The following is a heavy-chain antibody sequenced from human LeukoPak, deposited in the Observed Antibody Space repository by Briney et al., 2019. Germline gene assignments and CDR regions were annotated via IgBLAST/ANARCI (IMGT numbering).Heavy chain of an antibody. Sequence: SQTLSLTCAVSGGSVSSNSAAWDWVRQSPSRGLEWLGRTYYRTKWYTDYAESVKSRITINPDTSKNQFSLQVNSVTPEDTAVYYCARGSSRIYYYGSSGYSHAFDYWGQGILVTVSS. J-gene: IGHJ4*02. V-gene: IGHV6-1*01. CDR3: ARGSSRIYYYGSSGYSHAFDY. D-gene: IGHD3-22*01. CDR1: GGSVSSNSAA. CDR2: TYYRTKWYT.